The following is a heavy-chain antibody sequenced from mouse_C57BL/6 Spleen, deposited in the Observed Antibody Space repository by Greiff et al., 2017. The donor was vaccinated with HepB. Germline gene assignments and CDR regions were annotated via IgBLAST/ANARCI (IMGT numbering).Heavy chain of an antibody. J-gene: IGHJ2*01. CDR3: ARRYYYGSIDY. D-gene: IGHD1-1*01. CDR2: ISYDGSH. CDR1: GSSITSCYY. Sequence: EVQRVESGPGLVKPSQSLSLTCSVTGSSITSCYYWKWIRQFPGNKIEWMGYISYDGSHNYNPSLKNRISITRDTSKNQFFLKLNSVTTEDTATYYCARRYYYGSIDYWGQGTTLTVSS. V-gene: IGHV3-6*01.